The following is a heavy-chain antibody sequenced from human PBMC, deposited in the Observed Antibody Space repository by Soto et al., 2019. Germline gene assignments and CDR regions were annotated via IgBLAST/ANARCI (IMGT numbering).Heavy chain of an antibody. CDR1: GFTFSHYP. CDR3: ARLPGPLVSVLYIYPVDARETPSEVDV. CDR2: VSFDGSNK. Sequence: QVQLVQSGGGVVQPGGSLRLSCAASGFTFSHYPMNWVRQGPGKGLEWVAVVSFDGSNKYYRDSVKGRFTISKDNVKNTLFLQMNYLRHEDTAVYYCARLPGPLVSVLYIYPVDARETPSEVDVWGQGTSVTVSS. J-gene: IGHJ6*02. V-gene: IGHV3-30*06. D-gene: IGHD2-15*01.